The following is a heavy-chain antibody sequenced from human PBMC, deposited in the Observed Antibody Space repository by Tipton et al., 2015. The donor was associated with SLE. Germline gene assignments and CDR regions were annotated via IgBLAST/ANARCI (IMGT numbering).Heavy chain of an antibody. CDR2: IYYSGST. Sequence: TLSLTCTVSGGSISSSSYYWGWIRQPPGKGLEWIGSIYYSGSTNYNPSLKSRVTISVDTSKNQFSLKLSSVTAADTAVYYCARAQLGIRGIDYWGQGTLVTVSS. D-gene: IGHD7-27*01. CDR1: GGSISSSSYY. J-gene: IGHJ4*02. V-gene: IGHV4-39*07. CDR3: ARAQLGIRGIDY.